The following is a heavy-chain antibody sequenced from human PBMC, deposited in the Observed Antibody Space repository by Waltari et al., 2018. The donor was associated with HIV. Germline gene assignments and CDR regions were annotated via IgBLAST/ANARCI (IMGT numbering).Heavy chain of an antibody. J-gene: IGHJ4*01. D-gene: IGHD6-25*01. V-gene: IGHV4-39*07. CDR2: IFYSGNT. CDR1: GGSISSRDYY. Sequence: HLQLQESGPGLVKPSETLSLTYTVSGGSISSRDYYWGWIRQPPGKGLEWIGIIFYSGNTYSNPSLKSRVTIAVDTSKSQFSLNLSSVTAADTAVYFFARQRLALYFDYWGHGTLVTVSS. CDR3: ARQRLALYFDY.